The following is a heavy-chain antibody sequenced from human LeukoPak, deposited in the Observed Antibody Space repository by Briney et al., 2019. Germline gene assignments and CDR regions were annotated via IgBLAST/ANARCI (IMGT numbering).Heavy chain of an antibody. V-gene: IGHV4-38-2*02. J-gene: IGHJ5*02. CDR3: AREGRGAAAGTLS. Sequence: SETLSLTCAVSGYSISSGYYWGWIRPPPGKGLEWIGSIYHSGSTYYNPSLKSRVTISVDTSKNQFSLKLSSVTAADTAVYYCAREGRGAAAGTLSWGQGTLVTVSS. D-gene: IGHD6-13*01. CDR2: IYHSGST. CDR1: GYSISSGYY.